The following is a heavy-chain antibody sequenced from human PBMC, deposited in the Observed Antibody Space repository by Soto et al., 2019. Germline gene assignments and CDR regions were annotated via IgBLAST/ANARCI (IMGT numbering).Heavy chain of an antibody. V-gene: IGHV4-4*07. J-gene: IGHJ4*02. CDR2: IYTSGST. Sequence: SETLSLTCTVSGGSISSYYWSWSRQPAGKGLEWIGRIYTSGSTNYNPSLKSRVTMSVDTSKNQFSLKLSSVTAADTAVYYCARDRAYCGGDCYSLDYWGQGTLVTVSS. CDR1: GGSISSYY. D-gene: IGHD2-21*02. CDR3: ARDRAYCGGDCYSLDY.